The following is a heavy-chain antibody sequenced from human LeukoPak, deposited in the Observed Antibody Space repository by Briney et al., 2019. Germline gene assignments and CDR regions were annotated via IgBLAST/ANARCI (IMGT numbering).Heavy chain of an antibody. CDR1: GFTFSSYS. D-gene: IGHD3-3*01. Sequence: GGSLRLSCAASGFTFSSYSMNWVRQAPGKGLEWVSSISSSSSYIYYADSVKGRFTISRDNAKHSLYLQMNSLRAEDTAVYYCARDFSRGTISGDVWGQGTTVTVSS. J-gene: IGHJ6*02. CDR2: ISSSSSYI. V-gene: IGHV3-21*01. CDR3: ARDFSRGTISGDV.